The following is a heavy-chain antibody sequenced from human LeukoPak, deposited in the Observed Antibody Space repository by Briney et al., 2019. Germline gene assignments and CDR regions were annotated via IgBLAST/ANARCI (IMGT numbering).Heavy chain of an antibody. Sequence: GGSLRLSCAASGFTFSNAWMNWVRQAPGKGLEWVGRIKSKTDDGTTESAAPVKGRFTISRDDSKNTLYLQMNSLKTEDTAVYYCTAGPYDYWGQGTLVTVSS. V-gene: IGHV3-15*01. CDR3: TAGPYDY. CDR2: IKSKTDDGTT. CDR1: GFTFSNAW. J-gene: IGHJ4*02.